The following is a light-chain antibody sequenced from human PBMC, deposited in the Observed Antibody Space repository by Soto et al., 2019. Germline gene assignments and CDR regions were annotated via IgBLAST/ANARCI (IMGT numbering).Light chain of an antibody. CDR2: GAS. J-gene: IGKJ1*01. Sequence: WSPWEPAPPSSRASQSVSTSYLAWYQQQSGPAPSLLIDGASTRATSIPARCSGSGSGKDFTLTISSLQPDDFAVYYCQQNGSSSTFGQGTKVDIK. V-gene: IGKV3-20*01. CDR1: QSVSTSY. CDR3: QQNGSSST.